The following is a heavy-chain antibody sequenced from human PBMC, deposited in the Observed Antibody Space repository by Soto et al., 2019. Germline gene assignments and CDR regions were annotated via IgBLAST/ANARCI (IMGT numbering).Heavy chain of an antibody. V-gene: IGHV1-69*13. Sequence: SVKVSCKASGGTFSSYAISWVQQAPGQGLEWMGGIIHILGTANYAQKFQGRVTITADESTSTAYMELSSLRSEDTAVYYCAIGIAAAGTMNYWFDPWGQGTLVTVSS. J-gene: IGHJ5*02. D-gene: IGHD6-13*01. CDR3: AIGIAAAGTMNYWFDP. CDR1: GGTFSSYA. CDR2: IIHILGTA.